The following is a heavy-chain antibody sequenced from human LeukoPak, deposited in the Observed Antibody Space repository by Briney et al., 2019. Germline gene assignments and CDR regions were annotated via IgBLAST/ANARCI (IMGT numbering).Heavy chain of an antibody. CDR1: GFTFSSYS. D-gene: IGHD6-13*01. V-gene: IGHV3-48*04. Sequence: GGSLRLSCAASGFTFSSYSMNWVRQAPGKGLEWVAYISSSSSTIYYADSMKGRFTISRDNAKNSLYLQMNSLRAEDTALYYCAKDYRAAAGRLTRFDYWGQGTLVTVSS. CDR2: ISSSSSTI. J-gene: IGHJ4*02. CDR3: AKDYRAAAGRLTRFDY.